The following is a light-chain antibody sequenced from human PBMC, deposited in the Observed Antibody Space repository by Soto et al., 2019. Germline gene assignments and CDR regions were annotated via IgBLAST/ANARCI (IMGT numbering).Light chain of an antibody. CDR3: SSYADSNNYV. J-gene: IGLJ1*01. CDR2: EVN. CDR1: SSDVGGYNY. Sequence: QSALTQTPSASGSPGQSVTISCTGTSSDVGGYNYVSWYQQHPGKAPKLMIYEVNKRPSGVPDRFSGSKSGNTASLTVSGLQAEDEADYYCSSYADSNNYVFGTGT. V-gene: IGLV2-8*01.